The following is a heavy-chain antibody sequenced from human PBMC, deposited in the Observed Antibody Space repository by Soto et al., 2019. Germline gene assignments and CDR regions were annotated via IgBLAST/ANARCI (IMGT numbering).Heavy chain of an antibody. CDR3: ASCLLPWVRNHLYY. CDR1: GLTFNDSA. Sequence: HPGGSLRLSCTASGLTFNDSAMTWVRQAPGKGLEWVSGISARADAKYYAASVRGRFTIFRDNSRRTVSLQMNSMRVDDTAVYYCASCLLPWVRNHLYYWGRGPPVTVST. J-gene: IGHJ4*02. V-gene: IGHV3-23*01. CDR2: ISARADAK. D-gene: IGHD1-1*01.